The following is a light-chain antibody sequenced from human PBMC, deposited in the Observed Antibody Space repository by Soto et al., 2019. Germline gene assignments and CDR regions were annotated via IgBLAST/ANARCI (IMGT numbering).Light chain of an antibody. CDR2: LNSDGSH. CDR1: SGHSSYA. Sequence: QLVLTQSPSASASLGSSVKLTCTLSSGHSSYAIAWHQQQPEKGPRYLMKLNSDGSHSKGDGIPDRVSGSSSGAERYLTISRLQSEDEADYYCQTWGTGIPWVFGGGTKLPVL. V-gene: IGLV4-69*01. CDR3: QTWGTGIPWV. J-gene: IGLJ3*02.